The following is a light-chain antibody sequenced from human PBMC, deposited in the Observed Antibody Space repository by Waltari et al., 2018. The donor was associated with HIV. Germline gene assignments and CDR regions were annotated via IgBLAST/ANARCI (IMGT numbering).Light chain of an antibody. J-gene: IGKJ3*01. V-gene: IGKV3-15*01. CDR1: QSVSSN. Sequence: EIVMTQSPVSVSVSPGEKATLSCRASQSVSSNLAWYQQKPGQAPGLVISGASTRATGIPARFGGSGAGTEVTRTISSLQSEDFAVYYCQQYDLWPLTFGPGTKVDIK. CDR2: GAS. CDR3: QQYDLWPLT.